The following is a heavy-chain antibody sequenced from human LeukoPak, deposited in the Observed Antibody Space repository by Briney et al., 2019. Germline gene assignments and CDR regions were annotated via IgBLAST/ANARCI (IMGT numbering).Heavy chain of an antibody. CDR2: INHSGST. CDR3: ARVDGYHYYGSGSYYMRSGFDY. CDR1: GGSFSGYY. V-gene: IGHV4-34*01. D-gene: IGHD3-10*01. Sequence: PSETLSLTCAVYGGSFSGYYWSWIRQPPGKGLEWIGEINHSGSTNYNPSLKSRVTISVETSKNQFSLKLSPVTAADTAVYYCARVDGYHYYGSGSYYMRSGFDYWGQGTLVTVSS. J-gene: IGHJ4*02.